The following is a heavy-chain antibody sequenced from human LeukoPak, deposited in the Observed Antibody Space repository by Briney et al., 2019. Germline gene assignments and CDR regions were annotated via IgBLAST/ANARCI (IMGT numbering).Heavy chain of an antibody. CDR2: ISRSGNTL. Sequence: PGGSLRLSCAASGFTFSNAYMNWVRQAPGKGLEWISYISRSGNTLYYADSVEGRFTISRDNAKNSLYLQMNSLRAEDTAVYYCAREVVIFPDYYYYGMDVWGQGTTVTVSS. D-gene: IGHD3-9*01. CDR1: GFTFSNAY. V-gene: IGHV3-11*01. J-gene: IGHJ6*02. CDR3: AREVVIFPDYYYYGMDV.